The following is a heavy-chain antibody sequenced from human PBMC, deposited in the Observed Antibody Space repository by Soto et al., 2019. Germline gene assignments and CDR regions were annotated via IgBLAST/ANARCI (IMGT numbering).Heavy chain of an antibody. D-gene: IGHD4-17*01. J-gene: IGHJ6*01. CDR1: GFTFNHYA. CDR3: AKDSTVTTSLYFYYYGFDV. Sequence: VQLLESGGGLVQPGGSLRLACTASGFTFNHYAMTWVRQAPGRGLEWVASVSGRGGSKKYAGSVKGRFIISRDNSNSTLYLQMDSLGGEDTAVYYCAKDSTVTTSLYFYYYGFDVWGQGTTVTVSS. CDR2: VSGRGGSK. V-gene: IGHV3-23*01.